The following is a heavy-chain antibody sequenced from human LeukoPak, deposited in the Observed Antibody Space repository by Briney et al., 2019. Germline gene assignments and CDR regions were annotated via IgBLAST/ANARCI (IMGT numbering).Heavy chain of an antibody. D-gene: IGHD1-26*01. CDR1: GFTFSSYG. CDR2: IWYDGSNK. Sequence: GGSLRLSCAASGFTFSSYGMHWVRQAPGKGLEWVAVIWYDGSNKYYAESVKGRFTISRDNSKNTLYLQMNSLRAEDTAVYYCARVLSGSYYVGDYWGQGTLVTVSS. V-gene: IGHV3-33*01. CDR3: ARVLSGSYYVGDY. J-gene: IGHJ4*02.